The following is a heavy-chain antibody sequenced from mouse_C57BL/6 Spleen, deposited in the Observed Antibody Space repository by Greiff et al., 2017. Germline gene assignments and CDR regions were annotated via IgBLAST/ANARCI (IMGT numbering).Heavy chain of an antibody. Sequence: VQLQQSGAELARPGASVKLSCKASGYTFTSYGISWVKQRTGQGLEWFGEIYPRSGNTYYNEKFKGKATLTADKSSSTAYMELRSLTSEDSAVXFCARWGGYDEAYGGQGTLVTVSA. D-gene: IGHD2-2*01. CDR2: IYPRSGNT. V-gene: IGHV1-81*01. CDR3: ARWGGYDEAY. J-gene: IGHJ3*01. CDR1: GYTFTSYG.